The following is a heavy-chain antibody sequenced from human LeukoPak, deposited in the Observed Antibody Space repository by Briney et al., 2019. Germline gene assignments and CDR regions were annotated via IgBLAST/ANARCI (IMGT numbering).Heavy chain of an antibody. CDR3: AGRYCTSTMCYVGAVAGYEF. J-gene: IGHJ4*02. CDR2: VSYSGTT. Sequence: PSETLSLTCTVSHDSISTYSWSWIRQPPGKGLEWLGYVSYSGTTNYNPSLKSRVTMSVDTSKSQFSLTLRSVTAADTAVYYCAGRYCTSTMCYVGAVAGYEFWGQGAPVTVSS. V-gene: IGHV4-59*13. D-gene: IGHD2-2*01. CDR1: HDSISTYS.